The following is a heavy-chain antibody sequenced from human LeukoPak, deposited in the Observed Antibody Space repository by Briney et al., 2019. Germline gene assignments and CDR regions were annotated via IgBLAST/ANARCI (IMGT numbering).Heavy chain of an antibody. Sequence: ASVKVSCKASGYTFTDYYMHWVRQAPGQGLEWMGRINPNSGDTSYAQNFQGRITMTRDTSISTAYIELSRLRSDDTAVYYCARGDGSGGSFVDFWGQGTLVTVSS. CDR3: ARGDGSGGSFVDF. D-gene: IGHD1-26*01. CDR1: GYTFTDYY. V-gene: IGHV1-2*06. J-gene: IGHJ4*02. CDR2: INPNSGDT.